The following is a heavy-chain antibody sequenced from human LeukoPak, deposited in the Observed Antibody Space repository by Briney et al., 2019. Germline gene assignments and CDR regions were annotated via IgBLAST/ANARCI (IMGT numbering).Heavy chain of an antibody. CDR3: AKEEGYIYGLLDY. V-gene: IGHV3-23*01. J-gene: IGHJ4*02. CDR1: GFTFSNYA. Sequence: PGGSLRPSCAASGFTFSNYAMSWVRQAPGKGLEWVSSISGSGGTTYYADSVKGRFTISRDNSKNTLYLQMNSLRAEDTAVYYCAKEEGYIYGLLDYWGQGTLVTVSS. CDR2: ISGSGGTT. D-gene: IGHD5-18*01.